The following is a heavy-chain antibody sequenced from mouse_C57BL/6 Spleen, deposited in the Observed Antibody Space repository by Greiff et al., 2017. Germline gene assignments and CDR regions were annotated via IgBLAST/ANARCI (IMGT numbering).Heavy chain of an antibody. D-gene: IGHD1-1*01. J-gene: IGHJ1*03. CDR2: INPNYGTT. CDR1: GYSFTDYN. Sequence: VQLKQSGPELVKPGASVKISCKASGYSFTDYNMNWVKQSNGKSLEWIGVINPNYGTTSYNQKFKGKATLTVDQSSSTAYMQLNSLTSEDSAVYYCARRHLYGSSLHWYFDVWGTGTTVTVSS. V-gene: IGHV1-39*01. CDR3: ARRHLYGSSLHWYFDV.